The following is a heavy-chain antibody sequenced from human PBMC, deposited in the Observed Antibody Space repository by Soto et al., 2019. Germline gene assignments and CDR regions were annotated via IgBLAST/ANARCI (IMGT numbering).Heavy chain of an antibody. CDR2: INWNSGSI. CDR1: GFTFDDYA. Sequence: EVQLVESGGGLVQPGRSLRLSCAASGFTFDDYAMHWVRQVPGKGLEWVSGINWNSGSIGYGDSVKGRFAISRYNAKNSLHLQMNSLSAEDTAFYYCVKDESINWYSGHFRHWGQGTLVTVSS. CDR3: VKDESINWYSGHFRH. D-gene: IGHD6-13*01. J-gene: IGHJ1*01. V-gene: IGHV3-9*01.